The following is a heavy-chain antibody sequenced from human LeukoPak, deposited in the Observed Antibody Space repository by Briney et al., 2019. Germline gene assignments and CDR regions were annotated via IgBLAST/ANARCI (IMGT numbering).Heavy chain of an antibody. CDR2: MKQDGREK. J-gene: IGHJ4*02. Sequence: GGSLRLSCAGSGFSFGDNWMTWVRQAPGKGLEWVANMKQDGREKRYVESVKGRFTISRDNAKNSLYLQMNSLRAEDTAVYYCARGAGVFDYWGQGTLVTVSS. D-gene: IGHD3-10*01. V-gene: IGHV3-7*01. CDR1: GFSFGDNW. CDR3: ARGAGVFDY.